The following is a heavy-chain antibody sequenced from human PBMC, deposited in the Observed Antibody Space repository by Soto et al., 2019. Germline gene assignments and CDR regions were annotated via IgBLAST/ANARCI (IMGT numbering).Heavy chain of an antibody. J-gene: IGHJ5*02. CDR1: GGSISSYY. Sequence: PSEPLSLTCTVSGGSISSYYWSWIRQPPGKGLEWIGYIYYSGSTNYNPSLKSRVTISVDTSKNQFSLKLSSVTAADTAVYYCARDQDRSGWYNWFDPCGKGNLVTVAS. D-gene: IGHD6-19*01. V-gene: IGHV4-59*01. CDR3: ARDQDRSGWYNWFDP. CDR2: IYYSGST.